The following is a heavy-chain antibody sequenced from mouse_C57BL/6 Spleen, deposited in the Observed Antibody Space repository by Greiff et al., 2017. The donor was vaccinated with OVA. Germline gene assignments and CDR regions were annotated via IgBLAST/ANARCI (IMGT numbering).Heavy chain of an antibody. CDR3: AREEANWDGSYWYFDV. V-gene: IGHV1-55*01. CDR2: IYPGSGST. Sequence: QVQLKQPGAELVKPGASVKMSCKASGYTFTSYWITWVKQRPGQGLEWIGDIYPGSGSTNYNEKFKSKATLTVDTSSSTAYMQLSRLTSEDSAVYYCAREEANWDGSYWYFDVWGTGTTVTVSS. J-gene: IGHJ1*03. CDR1: GYTFTSYW. D-gene: IGHD4-1*01.